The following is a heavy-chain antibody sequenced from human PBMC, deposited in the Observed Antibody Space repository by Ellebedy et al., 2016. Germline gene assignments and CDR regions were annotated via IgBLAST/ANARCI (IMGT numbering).Heavy chain of an antibody. V-gene: IGHV3-11*01. CDR2: ISGSGSSI. CDR3: ARDYSTGWFDY. J-gene: IGHJ4*02. D-gene: IGHD6-19*01. CDR1: GFTFSDYY. Sequence: GESLKISCATSGFTFSDYYMTWIRQAPGKGLESIAYISGSGSSISYADSVKGRFTMSRDNAKYSLYLQMNSLRVEDTAIYYCARDYSTGWFDYWGQGILVTVSS.